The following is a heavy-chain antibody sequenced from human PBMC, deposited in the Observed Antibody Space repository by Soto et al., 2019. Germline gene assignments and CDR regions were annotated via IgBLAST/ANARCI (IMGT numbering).Heavy chain of an antibody. CDR1: GGSISSGGYY. Sequence: LSLTCTVSGGSISSGGYYWSWIRQHPGKGLEWIGYIYYSGSTYYNPSLKSRVTISVDTSKNQFSLKLSSVTAADTAVYYCAREKRAYGDFDYWGQGTLVTVSS. J-gene: IGHJ4*02. CDR3: AREKRAYGDFDY. D-gene: IGHD3-16*01. CDR2: IYYSGST. V-gene: IGHV4-31*03.